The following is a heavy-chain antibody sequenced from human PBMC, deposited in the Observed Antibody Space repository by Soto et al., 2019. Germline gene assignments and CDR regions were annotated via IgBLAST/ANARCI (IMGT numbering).Heavy chain of an antibody. D-gene: IGHD1-7*01. Sequence: SETLSLTCTVSGGSISSYYWSWIRQPPGKGLEWIGYIYYSGSTNYNPSLKSRVTISVDTSKNQLYLKLSSVTAADTALYYCARVNSAGTTRYYYYMDVWGKGTTVTVSS. CDR3: ARVNSAGTTRYYYYMDV. V-gene: IGHV4-59*01. CDR2: IYYSGST. J-gene: IGHJ6*03. CDR1: GGSISSYY.